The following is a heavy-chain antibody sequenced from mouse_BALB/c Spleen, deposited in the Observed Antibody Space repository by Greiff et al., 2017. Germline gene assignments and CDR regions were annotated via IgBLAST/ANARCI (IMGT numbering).Heavy chain of an antibody. J-gene: IGHJ4*01. V-gene: IGHV3-2*02. CDR1: GYSITSDYA. CDR2: ISYSGST. Sequence: EVMLVESGPGLVKPSQSLSITCTVTGYSITSDYAWNWIRQFPGNKLEWMGYISYSGSTSYNPSLKSRISITRDTSKNQFFLQLNSVTTEDTATYYCAGVLYAYWGQGTSVTVSS. D-gene: IGHD2-3*01. CDR3: AGVLYAY.